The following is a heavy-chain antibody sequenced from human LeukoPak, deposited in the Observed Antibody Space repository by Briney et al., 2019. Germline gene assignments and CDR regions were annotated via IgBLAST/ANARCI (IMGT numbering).Heavy chain of an antibody. V-gene: IGHV1-2*02. CDR3: ARDRRYYYDSGSYFDFDY. Sequence: GASLKVSSKAPGYTFTAHYMHWVRQAPGQGLEWMGWINPNSGGTNFAQKFQGRVTLTRDTSINTAYMELSGLRSDDTAAYYCARDRRYYYDSGSYFDFDYWGQGTLVTVSS. J-gene: IGHJ4*02. D-gene: IGHD3-10*01. CDR1: GYTFTAHY. CDR2: INPNSGGT.